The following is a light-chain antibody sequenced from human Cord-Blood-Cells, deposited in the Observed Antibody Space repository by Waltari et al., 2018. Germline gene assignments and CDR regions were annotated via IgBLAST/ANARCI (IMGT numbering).Light chain of an antibody. J-gene: IGLJ2*01. CDR1: SSDVGSYNL. Sequence: QSALTQPASVSGSPGQSITISCTGTSSDVGSYNLFSWYQQHPDKAPKLMIYEGSKRPSGVSNRFSGSKSGNTASLTISGLQAEDEADYYCCSYAGSSTLVFGGGTKLTVL. CDR3: CSYAGSSTLV. CDR2: EGS. V-gene: IGLV2-23*01.